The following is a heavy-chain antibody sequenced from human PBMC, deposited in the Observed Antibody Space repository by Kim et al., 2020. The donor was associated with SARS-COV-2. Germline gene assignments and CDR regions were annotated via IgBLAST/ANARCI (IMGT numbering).Heavy chain of an antibody. J-gene: IGHJ4*02. CDR3: ARVYYYDSSGYYFPDY. CDR2: IIPIFGTA. V-gene: IGHV1-69*13. Sequence: SVKVSCKASGGTFSSYAISWVRQAPGQGLEWMGGIIPIFGTANYAQKFQGRVTITADESTSTAYMELSSLRSEDTAVYYCARVYYYDSSGYYFPDYWGQGTLVTVSS. CDR1: GGTFSSYA. D-gene: IGHD3-22*01.